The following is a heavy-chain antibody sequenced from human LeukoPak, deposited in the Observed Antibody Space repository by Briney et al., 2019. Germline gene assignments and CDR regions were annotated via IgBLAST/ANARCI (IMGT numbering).Heavy chain of an antibody. CDR3: ARATWDPNYYYYMDV. Sequence: GGSLRLSCAASGFTFSSYVIKGVRQAPGKRLEWVSSISTSSSYIYYADSVKGRFTISRDNAKNSLYLQMNSLRAEETAVYYCARATWDPNYYYYMDVWGKGTTVTISS. J-gene: IGHJ6*03. CDR2: ISTSSSYI. D-gene: IGHD1-26*01. CDR1: GFTFSSYV. V-gene: IGHV3-21*01.